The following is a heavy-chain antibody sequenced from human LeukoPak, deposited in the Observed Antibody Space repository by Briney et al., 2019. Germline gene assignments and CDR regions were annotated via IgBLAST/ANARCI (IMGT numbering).Heavy chain of an antibody. D-gene: IGHD5-18*01. CDR2: ISAYNGNT. CDR3: AREIGPRQLHLWGSAFDY. J-gene: IGHJ4*02. Sequence: GASVKVSCKASGYTFTSYGISWVRQAPGQGLEWRGWISAYNGNTNYAQKLQGRVTMTRDTSTSTVYMELSSLRSEGTAVYYCAREIGPRQLHLWGSAFDYWGQGTLVTVSS. CDR1: GYTFTSYG. V-gene: IGHV1-18*01.